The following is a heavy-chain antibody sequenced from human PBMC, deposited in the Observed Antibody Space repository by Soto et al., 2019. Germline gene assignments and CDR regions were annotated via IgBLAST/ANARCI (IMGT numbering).Heavy chain of an antibody. V-gene: IGHV4-59*01. J-gene: IGHJ4*02. Sequence: SETLSLTCTVSGGSISSYDWSWIRQTPGKGLEWIGYIFYFGSTNYNPSLKSRVTISVDTSKNQFSLKLSSVTAADTAVYYCARMTFDDYFDYWGQGTLVTVSS. CDR1: GGSISSYD. CDR3: ARMTFDDYFDY. CDR2: IFYFGST. D-gene: IGHD2-21*02.